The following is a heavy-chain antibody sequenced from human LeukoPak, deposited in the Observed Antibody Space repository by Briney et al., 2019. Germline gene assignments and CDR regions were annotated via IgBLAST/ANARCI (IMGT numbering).Heavy chain of an antibody. CDR2: ISGSGGST. V-gene: IGHV3-23*01. Sequence: PGGSLRLSCAASGFTFSSYAMSWVRQAPGKGLEWVSAISGSGGSTYYADSVKVRFTISRDNSKNTLYLQMNSLRAEDTAVYYCARALPRGIVVVPAAMSFWFDPWGQGTLVTVSS. CDR1: GFTFSSYA. CDR3: ARALPRGIVVVPAAMSFWFDP. D-gene: IGHD2-2*01. J-gene: IGHJ5*02.